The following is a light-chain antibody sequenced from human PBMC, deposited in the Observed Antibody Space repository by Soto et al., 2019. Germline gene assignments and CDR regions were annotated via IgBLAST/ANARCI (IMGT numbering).Light chain of an antibody. Sequence: EIVLTQSPATLSLSPGGRATLSCRASQSVSLSLACYQQKPGQAPRLLIYDASKRASGFPAMFSGSGSGTDFTLTISSLEPEDFAVYYCQERTGWPPWTFGQGTKVEIE. CDR3: QERTGWPPWT. CDR1: QSVSLS. V-gene: IGKV3-11*01. J-gene: IGKJ1*01. CDR2: DAS.